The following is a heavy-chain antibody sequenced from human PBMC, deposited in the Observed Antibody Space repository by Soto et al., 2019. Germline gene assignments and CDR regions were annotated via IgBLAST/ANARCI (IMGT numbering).Heavy chain of an antibody. CDR2: ISSKANSYAT. J-gene: IGHJ6*02. CDR1: GFTFSGSA. D-gene: IGHD1-1*01. V-gene: IGHV3-73*02. CDR3: TRQWGVSVHGKYFYYGIDV. Sequence: EVQLVESGGGLVQPGGSLKLSCAASGFTFSGSAMHWVRQASGKGLEWVGRISSKANSYATAYAASVTGRFTISRDDSENTAFLQMNSLKTDDTAVYYCTRQWGVSVHGKYFYYGIDVWGQGTTVTVSS.